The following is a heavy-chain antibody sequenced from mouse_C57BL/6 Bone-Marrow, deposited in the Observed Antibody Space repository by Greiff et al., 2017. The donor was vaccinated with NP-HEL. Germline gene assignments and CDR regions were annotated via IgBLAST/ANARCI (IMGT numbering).Heavy chain of an antibody. V-gene: IGHV5-15*01. CDR2: ISNLAYSI. CDR1: GFTFSDYG. J-gene: IGHJ2*01. D-gene: IGHD2-4*01. CDR3: ARHDYDEDYFDY. Sequence: EVQLMESGGGLVQPGGSLKLSCAASGFTFSDYGMAWVRQAPRKGPEWVAFISNLAYSIYYADTVTGRFTISRENAKNTLYLEMSSLRSEDTAMDYCARHDYDEDYFDYWGQGTTLTVSS.